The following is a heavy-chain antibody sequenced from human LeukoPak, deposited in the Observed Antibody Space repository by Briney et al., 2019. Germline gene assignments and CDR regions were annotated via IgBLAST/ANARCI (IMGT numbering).Heavy chain of an antibody. J-gene: IGHJ4*02. D-gene: IGHD5-18*01. CDR1: GYTFTSYG. Sequence: GASVKVSCKASGYTFTSYGISWVRQAPGQGLECMGWISAYNGNTNYAQKFQGRVTVTTDTSTSTAYMELRSLRSDDTAVYYCARDRGTWIQLWLIDYWGQGTLVAVSS. V-gene: IGHV1-18*01. CDR3: ARDRGTWIQLWLIDY. CDR2: ISAYNGNT.